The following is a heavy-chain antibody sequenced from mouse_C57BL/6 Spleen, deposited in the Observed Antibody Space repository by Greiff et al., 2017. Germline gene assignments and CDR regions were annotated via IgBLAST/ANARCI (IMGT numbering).Heavy chain of an antibody. Sequence: QVQLQQSGAELVKPGASVKLSCKASGYTFTSYWMHWVKQRPGQGLEWIGMIHPNSGSTNYNEKFKSKATLTVDKSSSTAYMQLSSLTSEDSAVYYCASPHYYGSLYYAMDYWGQGTSVTVSS. D-gene: IGHD1-1*01. V-gene: IGHV1-64*01. CDR1: GYTFTSYW. CDR2: IHPNSGST. J-gene: IGHJ4*01. CDR3: ASPHYYGSLYYAMDY.